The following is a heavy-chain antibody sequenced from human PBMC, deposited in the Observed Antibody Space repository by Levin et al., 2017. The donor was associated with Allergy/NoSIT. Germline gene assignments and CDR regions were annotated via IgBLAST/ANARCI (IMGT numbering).Heavy chain of an antibody. J-gene: IGHJ5*02. Sequence: GASVKVSCKASGDTFNRYAFSWVRQAPGQGPEWMGGTIPIFETANYAQKFQGRVTITADESTSTAYMELSSLRSEDTAVYFCARSPYYYDSSGLNWFDPWGQGTLVTVSS. CDR2: TIPIFETA. V-gene: IGHV1-69*13. CDR1: GDTFNRYA. D-gene: IGHD3-22*01. CDR3: ARSPYYYDSSGLNWFDP.